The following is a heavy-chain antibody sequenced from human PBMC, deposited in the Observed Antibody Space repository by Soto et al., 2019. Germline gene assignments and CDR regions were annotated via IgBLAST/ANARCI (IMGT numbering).Heavy chain of an antibody. D-gene: IGHD5-18*01. CDR1: GGTFSSYA. Sequence: QVQLVQSGAEVKKPGSSVKVSCKASGGTFSSYAISWVRQAPGQGLEWMGGIIPIFGTANYAQKFQGRVTITAAESTSTAYMELSSLRSEDTAVYYCARDYQGGYSYGYVYYGMDVWGQGTTVTVSS. V-gene: IGHV1-69*01. CDR3: ARDYQGGYSYGYVYYGMDV. J-gene: IGHJ6*02. CDR2: IIPIFGTA.